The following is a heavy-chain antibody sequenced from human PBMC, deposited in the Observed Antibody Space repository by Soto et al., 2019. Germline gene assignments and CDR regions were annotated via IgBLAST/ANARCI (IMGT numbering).Heavy chain of an antibody. CDR3: ARVEDLYSVDC. Sequence: QVTLKESGPVLVKPTETLTLTCTVSGFSLSNSGMGVSWIRQPPGKALEWLAHIFSTDQKFYSRSLMSRLTXSXXTAKSQVVLTMINMDPADTGTYYCARVEDLYSVDCWGQGTVVTV. J-gene: IGHJ1*01. CDR1: GFSLSNSGMG. D-gene: IGHD3-9*01. V-gene: IGHV2-26*01. CDR2: IFSTDQK.